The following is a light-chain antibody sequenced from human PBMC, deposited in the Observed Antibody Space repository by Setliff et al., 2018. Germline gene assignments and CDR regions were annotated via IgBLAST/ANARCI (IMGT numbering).Light chain of an antibody. CDR1: SSYFGRYDY. Sequence: QSVLTQPPSASGSPGQSVTISCTGTSSYFGRYDYVSWYQQHPGKAPKLMIYDVSKRPSGVPDRFSGSKSGNTASLTISGLQAEDEADYYCCSYAGSYTYYVFGTGTKVTVL. CDR2: DVS. CDR3: CSYAGSYTYYV. V-gene: IGLV2-11*01. J-gene: IGLJ1*01.